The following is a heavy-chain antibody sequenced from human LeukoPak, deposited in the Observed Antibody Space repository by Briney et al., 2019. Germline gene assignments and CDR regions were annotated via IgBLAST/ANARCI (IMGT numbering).Heavy chain of an antibody. J-gene: IGHJ4*02. V-gene: IGHV3-74*01. CDR1: GFSFSIHW. Sequence: GGSLRLSCAASGFSFSIHWMHWDRQAPGKGLVWVSRINPEGGSTNYADSVKGRFTISRDNAKKTLYLQMNSLRAEDTAAYYCARDKMDYWGQGILVTVST. CDR2: INPEGGST. CDR3: ARDKMDY.